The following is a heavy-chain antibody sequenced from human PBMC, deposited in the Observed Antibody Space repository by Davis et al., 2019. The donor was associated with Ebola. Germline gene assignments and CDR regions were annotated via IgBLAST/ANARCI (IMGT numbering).Heavy chain of an antibody. CDR2: IYTSGST. D-gene: IGHD3-10*01. J-gene: IGHJ5*02. CDR3: ARDRLPYYYGSGSYYNNWFDP. Sequence: PSETLSLTCTVSGGSISSGSYYWSWIRQPAGKGLEWIGHIYTSGSTNYNPSLKSRVTISVDTSKNQFSLKLSSVTAADTAVYYCARDRLPYYYGSGSYYNNWFDPWGQGTLVTVSS. V-gene: IGHV4-61*09. CDR1: GGSISSGSYY.